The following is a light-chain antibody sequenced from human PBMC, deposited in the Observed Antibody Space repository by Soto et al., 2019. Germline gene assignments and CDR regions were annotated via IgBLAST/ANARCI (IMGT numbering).Light chain of an antibody. CDR1: KSDIGVYDF. Sequence: QSVLTQPPSASGSPGQSVTISCTGTKSDIGVYDFVSWYQHHPGKAPRLIIYEVVQRPSGVPDRFSGSKSGNTASLTVSGLQAAAEADYFCKSYAGSNTYVFGSVTKLTV. V-gene: IGLV2-8*01. CDR3: KSYAGSNTYV. J-gene: IGLJ6*01. CDR2: EVV.